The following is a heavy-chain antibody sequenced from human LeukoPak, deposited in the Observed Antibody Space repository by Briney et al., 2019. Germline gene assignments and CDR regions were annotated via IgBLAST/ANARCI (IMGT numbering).Heavy chain of an antibody. D-gene: IGHD2-2*01. CDR3: ARVALGYCSSTSCLWIEWLSLYYFDY. V-gene: IGHV3-7*01. CDR1: GFTFSSYW. J-gene: IGHJ4*02. CDR2: IKQDGSEK. Sequence: PGGSLRLSCAASGFTFSSYWMSWVRQAPGKGLEWVANIKQDGSEKYYVDSVEGRFTISRDNAKNSLYLQMNSLRAEDTAVYYCARVALGYCSSTSCLWIEWLSLYYFDYWGQGTLVTVSS.